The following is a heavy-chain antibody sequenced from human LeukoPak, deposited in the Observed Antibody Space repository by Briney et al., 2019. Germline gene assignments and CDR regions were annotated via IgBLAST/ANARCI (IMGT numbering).Heavy chain of an antibody. CDR1: GFTFSSYA. V-gene: IGHV3-23*01. CDR2: ITDSGGTT. CDR3: ARERPRIAAAGPILYYYYGMDV. Sequence: GGSLRLSCAASGFTFSSYAMSWVRQAPGKGLEWVSTITDSGGTTFYADSVKGRFTISRDNAKNSLYLQMNSLRAEDTAVYYCARERPRIAAAGPILYYYYGMDVWGQGTTVTVSS. J-gene: IGHJ6*02. D-gene: IGHD6-13*01.